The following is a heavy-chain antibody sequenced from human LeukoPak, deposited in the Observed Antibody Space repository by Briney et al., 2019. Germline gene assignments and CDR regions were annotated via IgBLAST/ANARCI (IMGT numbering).Heavy chain of an antibody. CDR1: GYTFNKNY. J-gene: IGHJ4*02. CDR3: VRGNQKYGDYVRD. CDR2: IYPGDSDT. Sequence: GESLQISCKASGYTFNKNYIVWVRQVSGKGLEWMGIIYPGDSDTRYSPSFQGHVTISADESISTAFLQWSSVEATDSAMYYCVRGNQKYGDYVRDWGQGTLVTISS. D-gene: IGHD4-17*01. V-gene: IGHV5-51*03.